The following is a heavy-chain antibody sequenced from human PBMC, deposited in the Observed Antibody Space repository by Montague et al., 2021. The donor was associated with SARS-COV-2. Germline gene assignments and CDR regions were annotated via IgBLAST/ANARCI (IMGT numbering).Heavy chain of an antibody. CDR3: AGSVVIVALNYFDY. Sequence: SETLSLTCNVSGCSMSSSVYYLGWIRQPPGKGLAWLGCFYYSSFTDYNPSLWNRVTISVDTSKNPFSLKLSSVTAADTAVYYCAGSVVIVALNYFDYWGQGTLATVS. J-gene: IGHJ4*02. CDR2: FYYSSFT. CDR1: GCSMSSSVYY. V-gene: IGHV4-39*01. D-gene: IGHD2-21*01.